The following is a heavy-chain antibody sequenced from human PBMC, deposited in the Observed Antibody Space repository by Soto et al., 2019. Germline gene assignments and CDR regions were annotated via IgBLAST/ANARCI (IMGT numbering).Heavy chain of an antibody. V-gene: IGHV3-30*18. CDR2: ISYDGILK. Sequence: GGSLRLSCAASGFTFSAFGMHWVRQAPGKGLEWVAIISYDGILKYYADSVKGRFTISRDTSKGALYLQMNSLRPEDTAVYYCAKDFKVSGGHYGSLDYYYGMDVWGQGTTVTVSS. D-gene: IGHD3-10*01. CDR1: GFTFSAFG. J-gene: IGHJ6*02. CDR3: AKDFKVSGGHYGSLDYYYGMDV.